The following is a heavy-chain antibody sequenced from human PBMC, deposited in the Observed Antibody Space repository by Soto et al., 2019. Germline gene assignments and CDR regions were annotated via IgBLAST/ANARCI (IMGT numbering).Heavy chain of an antibody. Sequence: QVQLVQSGAEVKKPGASVKVSCKASGYAFTGYDMNWVRQAPGQGLEWMGWINPNSGGTNHAQKFQGWVTMTSDTSNSPVYMHLRRLRSDAAAVYYGTRDLPEGRDGSYYDMEVWGRRTTVTVSS. CDR2: INPNSGGT. CDR3: TRDLPEGRDGSYYDMEV. J-gene: IGHJ6*02. V-gene: IGHV1-2*04. D-gene: IGHD2-21*02. CDR1: GYAFTGYD.